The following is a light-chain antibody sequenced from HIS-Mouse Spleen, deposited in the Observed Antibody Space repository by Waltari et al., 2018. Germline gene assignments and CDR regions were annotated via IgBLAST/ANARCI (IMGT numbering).Light chain of an antibody. CDR3: AAWDDSLSGWV. CDR2: RNN. V-gene: IGLV1-47*01. CDR1: SSNIGSNY. Sequence: QSVLTQPPSASGTPGQRVTISCSGSSSNIGSNYVYWYQQLPGTAPKLLIYRNNQRPSGVPDRFSGSKSGTSASLAIIGLRSEDEADYYCAAWDDSLSGWVFDGGTKLTVL. J-gene: IGLJ3*02.